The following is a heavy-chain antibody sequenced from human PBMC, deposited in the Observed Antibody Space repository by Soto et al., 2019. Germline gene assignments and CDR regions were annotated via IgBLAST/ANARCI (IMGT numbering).Heavy chain of an antibody. CDR2: ISWNSITI. CDR1: GFNFDDYA. Sequence: EVQLVESGGGLVQPGRSLRLSCVASGFNFDDYAMNWVRQAPGKGLEWVSGISWNSITIKYADSVRGRFTISRDNAKNSLYLQMNSLRAEDTAVYYCAKDRGSGSYYLTYYDYWGQGTLVTVSS. J-gene: IGHJ4*02. V-gene: IGHV3-9*01. CDR3: AKDRGSGSYYLTYYDY. D-gene: IGHD1-26*01.